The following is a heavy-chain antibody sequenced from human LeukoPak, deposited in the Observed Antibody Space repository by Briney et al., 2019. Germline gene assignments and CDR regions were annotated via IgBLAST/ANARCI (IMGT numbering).Heavy chain of an antibody. J-gene: IGHJ4*02. D-gene: IGHD6-13*01. CDR3: AKPYSSSWGAFDY. V-gene: IGHV3-33*06. Sequence: PGGSLRLSCAASGFTFSSYSMHWVRQAPGKGLGWVAVIWYDGSNKYYADSVKGRFTISRDNSKNTLYLQMNSLRAEDTAVYYCAKPYSSSWGAFDYWGQGTLVTVSS. CDR1: GFTFSSYS. CDR2: IWYDGSNK.